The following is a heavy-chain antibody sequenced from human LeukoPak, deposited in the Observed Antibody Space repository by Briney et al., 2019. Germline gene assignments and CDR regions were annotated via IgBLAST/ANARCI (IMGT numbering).Heavy chain of an antibody. D-gene: IGHD6-6*01. CDR3: ANLARPLDY. J-gene: IGHJ4*02. CDR2: IKTDGSEK. CDR1: GFTFSSYW. Sequence: GGSLRLSCAASGFTFSSYWMSWVRQAPGKGLQWVANIKTDGSEKYYVDSVKGRFTISRDNAKNSLYLQMNSLRAEDTAVYYCANLARPLDYWGQGALVTVSS. V-gene: IGHV3-7*01.